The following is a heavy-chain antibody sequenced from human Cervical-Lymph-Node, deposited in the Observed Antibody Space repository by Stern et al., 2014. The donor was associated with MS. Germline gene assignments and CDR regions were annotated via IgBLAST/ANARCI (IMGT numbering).Heavy chain of an antibody. CDR2: IGSSSSYI. CDR1: GFTFSSYS. CDR3: ARGELGQGY. V-gene: IGHV3-21*01. Sequence: EVQLVESGGGLVKPGGSLRLSCAASGFTFSSYSMNWVRQAPGKGLEWVSSIGSSSSYIYYADSVKGRFTISRDNAKNSLYLQMNSLRAEDSAVYYCARGELGQGYWGQGTLVTVSS. D-gene: IGHD6-6*01. J-gene: IGHJ4*02.